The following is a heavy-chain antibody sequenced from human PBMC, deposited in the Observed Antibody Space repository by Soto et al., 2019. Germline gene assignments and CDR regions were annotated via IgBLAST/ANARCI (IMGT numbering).Heavy chain of an antibody. J-gene: IGHJ4*02. V-gene: IGHV4-59*01. CDR2: VYYTGST. CDR1: GCSISGSY. CDR3: ARSVAVPGAHIDY. D-gene: IGHD3-3*01. Sequence: ETLSLTCSVAGCSISGSYWSWIRQSPGKGLEWLGYVYYTGSTNYSPSLRSRVSISVDTSKNEFSLRLSSVTAADTAVYFCARSVAVPGAHIDYWGQGAQVTVSS.